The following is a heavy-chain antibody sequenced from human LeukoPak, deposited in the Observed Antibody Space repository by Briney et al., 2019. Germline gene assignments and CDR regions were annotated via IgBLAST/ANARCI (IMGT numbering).Heavy chain of an antibody. CDR3: ARTDTSGWSRPLDC. V-gene: IGHV3-30*03. Sequence: PGTSLRVSCAASGFTFSVYGMHWVRQAPGKGLEWVALISHDGSVKYYADSVKGRFTISRDNSKNTLYLQMNSLRAEDTAVYYCARTDTSGWSRPLDCWGQGTLVTVSS. CDR1: GFTFSVYG. J-gene: IGHJ4*02. D-gene: IGHD6-19*01. CDR2: ISHDGSVK.